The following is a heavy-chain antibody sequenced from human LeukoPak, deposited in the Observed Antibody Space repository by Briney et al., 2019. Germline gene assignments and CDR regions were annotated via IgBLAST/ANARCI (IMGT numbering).Heavy chain of an antibody. V-gene: IGHV3-7*05. Sequence: GGSLRLSCAASGFTFSNSWMNWVRQSQAPGKGLEWVANIKQDASGTSYVDSVKGRFTISRDNANNSLFLQINSLRAEDTGVYYCARVADGGYSDYWGQGTLVSVSS. CDR2: IKQDASGT. CDR3: ARVADGGYSDY. D-gene: IGHD4-23*01. J-gene: IGHJ4*02. CDR1: GFTFSNSW.